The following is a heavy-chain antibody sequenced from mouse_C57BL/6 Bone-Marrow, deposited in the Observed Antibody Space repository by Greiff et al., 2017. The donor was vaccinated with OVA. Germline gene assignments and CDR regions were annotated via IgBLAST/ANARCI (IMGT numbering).Heavy chain of an antibody. V-gene: IGHV1-53*01. D-gene: IGHD1-1*01. Sequence: QVQLQQSGTELVKPGASVKLSCKASGYTFTSYWMHWVKQRPGQGLEWIGNINPSNGGTNYNEKFKSKATLTVDKSSSTAYMQLSSLTSEDSAVYYCAIYYYSSSYDYAMDYWGQGTSVTVSS. CDR1: GYTFTSYW. CDR3: AIYYYSSSYDYAMDY. J-gene: IGHJ4*01. CDR2: INPSNGGT.